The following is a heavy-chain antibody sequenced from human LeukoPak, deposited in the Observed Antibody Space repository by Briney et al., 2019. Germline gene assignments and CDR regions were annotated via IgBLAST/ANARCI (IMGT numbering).Heavy chain of an antibody. CDR2: IYYSGST. Sequence: KPSETLSLTCTVSGGSISSYYWSWIRQPPGKGLEWIGYIYYSGSTNYNPSLKSRVTISVDTSKNQFSLKLSSVTAADTAVYYCARGRRKRQQLVLNWFDPWGQGTLVTVSS. CDR3: ARGRRKRQQLVLNWFDP. D-gene: IGHD6-13*01. CDR1: GGSISSYY. J-gene: IGHJ5*02. V-gene: IGHV4-59*01.